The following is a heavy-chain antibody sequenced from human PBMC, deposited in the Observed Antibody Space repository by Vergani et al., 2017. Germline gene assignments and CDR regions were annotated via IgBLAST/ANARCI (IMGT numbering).Heavy chain of an antibody. Sequence: QVLVVQSGSEFKKPGASVKVSCKTSGYTFNTYAICWVRQAPGQGLEWMGCINTNNGDPTYDQDFTGRFIFSLDTSASTAYLEINNLKPEDTAFYYCAREGGPHSIWGQGTLVTVSS. J-gene: IGHJ4*03. CDR3: AREGGPHSI. CDR1: GYTFNTYA. V-gene: IGHV7-4-1*02. CDR2: INTNNGDP. D-gene: IGHD2-21*01.